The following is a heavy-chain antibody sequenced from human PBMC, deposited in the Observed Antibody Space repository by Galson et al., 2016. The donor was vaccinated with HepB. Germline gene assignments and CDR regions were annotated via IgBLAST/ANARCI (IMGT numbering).Heavy chain of an antibody. Sequence: LRLSCAASGFTLSSFAMHWVRQSPGKGLEWIGYIYYRGSTHYNPSLKSRVTISVATSKNQFSLKLSSVTAADTAVYYCARERERSGDFEGFDYWGQGTLVTVSS. J-gene: IGHJ4*02. CDR1: GFTLSSFAMH. D-gene: IGHD4-17*01. V-gene: IGHV4-30-4*01. CDR3: ARERERSGDFEGFDY. CDR2: IYYRGST.